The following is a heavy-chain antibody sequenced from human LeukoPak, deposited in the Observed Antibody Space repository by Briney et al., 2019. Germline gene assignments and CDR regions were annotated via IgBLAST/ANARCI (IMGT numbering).Heavy chain of an antibody. CDR3: ARVRGGISWYYYGMDV. D-gene: IGHD3-16*01. CDR1: GFTFSNFA. Sequence: PGGSLRLSCAASGFTFSNFAMHWVRQAPGKGLEWVAVISYDGDNEYYADSVKGQFTISRDNSKDRLYLQMNSLRPEDTAMYYCARVRGGISWYYYGMDVWGRGTTVTVSS. V-gene: IGHV3-30-3*01. CDR2: ISYDGDNE. J-gene: IGHJ6*02.